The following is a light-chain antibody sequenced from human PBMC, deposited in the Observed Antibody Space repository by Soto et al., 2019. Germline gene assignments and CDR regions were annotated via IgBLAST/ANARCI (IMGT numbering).Light chain of an antibody. J-gene: IGKJ1*01. CDR3: QQYHDWPGT. CDR1: QSVTSK. CDR2: GAS. Sequence: EIVLTQSPGTLSVSPGERATLSCRASQSVTSKLAWYQQKPGQAPRLLFYGASTGATGIPARFSGSGSGTEFTLSISSLQSEDFAVYYCQQYHDWPGTFGQGTKVEIK. V-gene: IGKV3-15*01.